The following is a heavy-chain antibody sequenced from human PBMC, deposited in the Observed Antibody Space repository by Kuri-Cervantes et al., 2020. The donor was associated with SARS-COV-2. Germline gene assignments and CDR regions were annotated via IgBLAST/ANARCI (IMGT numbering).Heavy chain of an antibody. CDR1: GFTFSSYW. CDR2: IKQDGSEK. V-gene: IGHV3-7*04. J-gene: IGHJ4*02. Sequence: GGSLRLSCAASGFTFSSYWMSWVRQAPGKGLEWVANIKQDGSEKYYVDSVKGRFIISRDNSRNTLFLQMSGLKSEDTSIYYCAKDRGAYQNALAYWGQGTLVTVSS. D-gene: IGHD1-26*01. CDR3: AKDRGAYQNALAY.